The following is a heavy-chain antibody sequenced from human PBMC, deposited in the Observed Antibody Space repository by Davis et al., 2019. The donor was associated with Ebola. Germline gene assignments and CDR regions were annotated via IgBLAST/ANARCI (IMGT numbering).Heavy chain of an antibody. Sequence: GGSLRLSCAASGFTFSSYGMHWVRQAPGKGLEWVAVISYDGSNKYYADSVKGRFTISRDNSKNTLYLQMNSLRAEDTAVYYCARDTTTIFGVVILQGPFDYWGQGTLVTVSS. J-gene: IGHJ4*02. D-gene: IGHD3-3*01. CDR3: ARDTTTIFGVVILQGPFDY. CDR2: ISYDGSNK. V-gene: IGHV3-30*03. CDR1: GFTFSSYG.